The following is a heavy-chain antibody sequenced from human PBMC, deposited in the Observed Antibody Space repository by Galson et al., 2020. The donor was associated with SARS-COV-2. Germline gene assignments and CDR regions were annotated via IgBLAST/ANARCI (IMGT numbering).Heavy chain of an antibody. V-gene: IGHV4-59*01. CDR3: AGFRFYFRDYYGLDV. Sequence: SQTLSLTCTVSGGSISSYYWSWIRQPPGKGLEWIGYIYYSGSTNYNPSLKRRVTISIDTSKNQFSLRLSSVTAADTAVYYCAGFRFYFRDYYGLDVWGQGTTVTVSS. CDR1: GGSISSYY. J-gene: IGHJ6*02. D-gene: IGHD1-26*01. CDR2: IYYSGST.